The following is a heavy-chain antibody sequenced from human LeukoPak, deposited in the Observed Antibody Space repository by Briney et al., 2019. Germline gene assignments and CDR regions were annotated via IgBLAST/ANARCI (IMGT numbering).Heavy chain of an antibody. CDR3: ARGGKYSSSSIFDY. CDR1: GFTFDDYA. CDR2: ISWNSGSI. Sequence: PGRSLRLSCAASGFTFDDYAMHWVRQAPGKGLEWVSGISWNSGSIGYADSVKGRFTISRDNSKNTLYLQMNSLRADDTALYYCARGGKYSSSSIFDYWGQGTLVTVSS. V-gene: IGHV3-9*01. D-gene: IGHD6-13*01. J-gene: IGHJ4*02.